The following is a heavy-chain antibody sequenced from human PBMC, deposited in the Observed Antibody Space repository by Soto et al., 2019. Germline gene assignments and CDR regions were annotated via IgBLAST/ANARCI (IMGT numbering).Heavy chain of an antibody. Sequence: ASVKVSCRASGYTFTSYDINWVRQATGQGLEWMGWMNPNSGNTGYAQKFQGRVTMTRNTSISTAYMELSSLRSEDTAFYYCARLGGYYQSLDTWGQGTLVTVS. CDR2: MNPNSGNT. V-gene: IGHV1-8*01. CDR1: GYTFTSYD. CDR3: ARLGGYYQSLDT. D-gene: IGHD3-22*01. J-gene: IGHJ5*02.